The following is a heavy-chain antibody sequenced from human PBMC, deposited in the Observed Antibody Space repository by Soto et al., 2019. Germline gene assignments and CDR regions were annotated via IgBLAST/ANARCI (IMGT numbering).Heavy chain of an antibody. CDR2: ISAYNSNT. D-gene: IGHD3-10*01. V-gene: IGHV1-18*01. J-gene: IGHJ4*02. Sequence: QVQLVQSGAEVKKPGASVKVSCKASGYTFTSYGISWVRQAPGQGLEWMGWISAYNSNTNYAQKLQGRVTMTTDTSTSTAYMELRSLRSDDTAVYYCARDRGGLWFGELLNVTSYYFDYWGQGTLVTVSS. CDR3: ARDRGGLWFGELLNVTSYYFDY. CDR1: GYTFTSYG.